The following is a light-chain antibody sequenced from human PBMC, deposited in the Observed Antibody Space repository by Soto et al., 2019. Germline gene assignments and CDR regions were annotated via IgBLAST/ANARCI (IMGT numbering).Light chain of an antibody. CDR1: NIGSKS. V-gene: IGLV3-21*02. J-gene: IGLJ2*01. CDR3: QLWDSASDHVV. Sequence: SYELTQPTSVSVAPGQTASITCGGNNIGSKSVHWYQQKPGQAPVLVVYDDSDRPSGIPERLSGSNSGNTATLTISRVETGDEADYYCQLWDSASDHVVFGGGTKLTVL. CDR2: DDS.